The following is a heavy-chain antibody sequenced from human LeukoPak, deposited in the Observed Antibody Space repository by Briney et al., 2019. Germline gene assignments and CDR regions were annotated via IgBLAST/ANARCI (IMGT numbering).Heavy chain of an antibody. CDR2: IRYDGSNK. J-gene: IGHJ4*02. CDR1: GFTFSSYD. Sequence: PGGSLRLSCAASGFTFSSYDMHWVRQAPGKGLEWVAFIRYDGSNKYYADSVKGRFTISRDNSKNTLYLQMNSLRAEDTAVYYCAKDTYSSGWYCFDYWGQGTLVTVSS. V-gene: IGHV3-30*02. D-gene: IGHD6-19*01. CDR3: AKDTYSSGWYCFDY.